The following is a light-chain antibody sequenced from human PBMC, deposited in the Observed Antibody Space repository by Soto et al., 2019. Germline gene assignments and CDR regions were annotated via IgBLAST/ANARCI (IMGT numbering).Light chain of an antibody. J-gene: IGKJ4*01. V-gene: IGKV3-15*01. Sequence: TQSPDTLSLSPGERATLSCRASQSVSTYLAWYQQKPGQAPRLLIFGASIRATGVPDRFSGSGSGTEFTLSISSLQSEDSAVYYCQQYNDWPPLTFGGGTKVDI. CDR1: QSVSTY. CDR2: GAS. CDR3: QQYNDWPPLT.